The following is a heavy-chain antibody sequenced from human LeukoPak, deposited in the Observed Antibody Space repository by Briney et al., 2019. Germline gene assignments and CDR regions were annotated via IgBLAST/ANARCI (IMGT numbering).Heavy chain of an antibody. J-gene: IGHJ3*01. V-gene: IGHV6-1*01. D-gene: IGHD3-10*01. CDR2: IYYRSTWYS. Sequence: SQTLSLTRAISGDSVSRKSAGWNWIRQSPSRGLEWLGRIYYRSTWYSDFLTSRITISPDTYKNQFSLHLDSVTPEDTAVYYCARGGLVRGSIDRLIAFDFWGQGTVVTVSS. CDR3: ARGGLVRGSIDRLIAFDF. CDR1: GDSVSRKSAG.